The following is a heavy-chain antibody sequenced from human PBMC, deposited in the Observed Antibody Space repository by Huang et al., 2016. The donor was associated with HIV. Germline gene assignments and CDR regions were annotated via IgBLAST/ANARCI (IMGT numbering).Heavy chain of an antibody. D-gene: IGHD3-3*01. V-gene: IGHV1-3*01. Sequence: QVQLVQSGAEVKKPGTSVKVSCKTSGYTFSSHALHWLRQAPGQRPEWMGWINGGNGDTKYSQKFQGRVTITSDTSANIGYIELNSLLSEGTAVYYCARDPLDIRRHLDFWGQGSLVTVSS. J-gene: IGHJ4*02. CDR1: GYTFSSHA. CDR2: INGGNGDT. CDR3: ARDPLDIRRHLDF.